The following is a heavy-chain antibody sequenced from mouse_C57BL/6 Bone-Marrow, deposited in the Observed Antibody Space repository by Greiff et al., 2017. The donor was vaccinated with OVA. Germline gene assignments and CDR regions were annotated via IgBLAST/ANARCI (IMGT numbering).Heavy chain of an antibody. CDR1: GYSITSGYY. CDR3: ARSPYYGSPWFAY. CDR2: ISYDGSN. J-gene: IGHJ3*01. Sequence: EVQLQESGPGLVKPSQSLSLTCSVTGYSITSGYYWNWIRQFPGNKLEWMGYISYDGSNNYNPSLKNRISITRDTSKNQFFLKLNSVTTEDTATYYCARSPYYGSPWFAYWGQGTLVTVSA. V-gene: IGHV3-6*01. D-gene: IGHD1-1*01.